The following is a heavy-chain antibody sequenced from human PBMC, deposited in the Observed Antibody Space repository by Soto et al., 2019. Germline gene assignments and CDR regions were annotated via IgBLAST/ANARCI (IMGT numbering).Heavy chain of an antibody. J-gene: IGHJ4*01. V-gene: IGHV1-2*02. CDR3: ARQPHGGGDWYYFDY. Sequence: SVKVSCKASGYTFTGYYMHWVRQAPGQGLEWMGWINPNSGGTNYAQKFQGRVTMTRDTSISTAYMELSRLRSDDTAVYYCARQPHGGGDWYYFDYWGQGTLVTVSS. CDR2: INPNSGGT. CDR1: GYTFTGYY. D-gene: IGHD2-21*02.